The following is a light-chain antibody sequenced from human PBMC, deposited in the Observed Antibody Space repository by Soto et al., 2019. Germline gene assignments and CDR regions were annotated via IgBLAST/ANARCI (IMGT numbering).Light chain of an antibody. V-gene: IGKV3-11*01. CDR2: DAS. J-gene: IGKJ5*01. Sequence: EIVLTQSPATLSLSPGERATLSCRASQSVSSYLAWYQQKPGQAPRLLIYDASNRATGIPARFSGSGSGTDFTLTISRLQPEDFAVYYCQQYNNWPPMYTFGQGTRLEIK. CDR1: QSVSSY. CDR3: QQYNNWPPMYT.